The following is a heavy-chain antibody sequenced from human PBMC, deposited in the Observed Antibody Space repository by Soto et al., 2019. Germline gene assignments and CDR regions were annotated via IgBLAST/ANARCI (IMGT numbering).Heavy chain of an antibody. CDR1: AAPFSKYY. Sequence: WETLSLTCTVSAAPFSKYYWTWIRQPPGKGLEWIGYIYFNGNTNYNPSLKRRVTISVDTSKKQISLNLTSVTDADTAVYFCASVTFGGVVLAHWGQGTLVTVSS. CDR2: IYFNGNT. V-gene: IGHV4-59*13. J-gene: IGHJ4*02. D-gene: IGHD3-16*01. CDR3: ASVTFGGVVLAH.